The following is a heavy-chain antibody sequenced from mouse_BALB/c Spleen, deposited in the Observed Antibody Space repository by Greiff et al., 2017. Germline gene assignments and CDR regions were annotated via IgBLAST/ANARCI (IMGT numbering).Heavy chain of an antibody. V-gene: IGHV1-14*01. D-gene: IGHD1-1*01. CDR1: GYTFTSYV. Sequence: EVKLVESGPELVKPGASVKMSCKASGYTFTSYVMHWVKQKPGQGLEWIGYINPYNDGTKYNEKFKGKATLTSDKSSSTAYMELSSLTSEDSAVYYCARGGSRGSDYAMDYWGQGTSVTVSS. CDR3: ARGGSRGSDYAMDY. CDR2: INPYNDGT. J-gene: IGHJ4*01.